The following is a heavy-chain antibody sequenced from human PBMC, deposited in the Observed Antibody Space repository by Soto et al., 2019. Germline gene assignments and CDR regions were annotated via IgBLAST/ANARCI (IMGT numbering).Heavy chain of an antibody. CDR2: IYYSGTT. J-gene: IGHJ3*02. CDR1: AGSISTYF. V-gene: IGHV4-59*01. Sequence: PSETLSFTCTVSAGSISTYFWSWIRQPPGKGLEWIGYIYYSGTTNYNPSPKSRVTILLDTSKNQFSLRLSSVTAADTAVYYCARGRGGTYDAFDIWGHGTLVTVSS. D-gene: IGHD1-26*01. CDR3: ARGRGGTYDAFDI.